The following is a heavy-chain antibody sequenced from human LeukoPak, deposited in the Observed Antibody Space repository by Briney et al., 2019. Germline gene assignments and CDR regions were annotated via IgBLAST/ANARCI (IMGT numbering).Heavy chain of an antibody. J-gene: IGHJ6*03. D-gene: IGHD6-19*01. CDR3: ARGWVGVAGISKYYYYYYMDV. Sequence: SETLSLTCAVYGGSFSGYYWSWIRQPPGKGLEWIGEINHSGSTNYNPSLKSRVTISVDTSKNQFSLKLSSVTAAGTAVYYCARGWVGVAGISKYYYYYYMDVWGKGTTVTVSS. CDR2: INHSGST. V-gene: IGHV4-34*01. CDR1: GGSFSGYY.